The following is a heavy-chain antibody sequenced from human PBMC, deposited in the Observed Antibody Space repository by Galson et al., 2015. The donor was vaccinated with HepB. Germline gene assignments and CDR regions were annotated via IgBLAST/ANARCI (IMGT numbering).Heavy chain of an antibody. CDR3: TAFWDYSGWVLIPRVDH. CDR1: GFTFGDYG. J-gene: IGHJ4*02. Sequence: SLRLSCAGSGFTFGDYGVSWFRQAPGKGLEWIGFIRSKTYGETTEHAASLRGRFTISRDDSENMGYLQMSSLKTEDTGVYYCTAFWDYSGWVLIPRVDHWGQGTLVTVSS. D-gene: IGHD6-19*01. V-gene: IGHV3-49*03. CDR2: IRSKTYGETT.